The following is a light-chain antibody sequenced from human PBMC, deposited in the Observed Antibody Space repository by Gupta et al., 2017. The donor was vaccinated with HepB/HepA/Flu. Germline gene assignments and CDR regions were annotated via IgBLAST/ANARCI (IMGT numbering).Light chain of an antibody. Sequence: SLLTQPVSVSRSSGPSITISCTGTSSDVGGYAYVSWYQQHPGKVPKLMIYDVSNRPSGVSNRFSGSKSGNTASLTISGLQAEDEADYYCSSYTSTSSRVFGGGTKLTVL. J-gene: IGLJ3*02. CDR1: SSDVGGYAY. CDR3: SSYTSTSSRV. V-gene: IGLV2-14*03. CDR2: DVS.